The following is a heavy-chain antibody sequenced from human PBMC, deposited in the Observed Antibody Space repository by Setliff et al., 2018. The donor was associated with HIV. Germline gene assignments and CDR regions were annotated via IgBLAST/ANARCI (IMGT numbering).Heavy chain of an antibody. J-gene: IGHJ4*02. D-gene: IGHD6-19*01. CDR2: IKSDENSI. CDR1: GFTFSSYW. Sequence: GGSLRLSCAASGFTFSSYWMHWVRQAPGKGLVWVSRIKSDENSITYADSVKGRFTISRDNAKNTLYLQMNSLRVEDTALYYCARDRKGGGYTSGWYEGEGYYFDYWGQGTLVTVSS. CDR3: ARDRKGGGYTSGWYEGEGYYFDY. V-gene: IGHV3-74*01.